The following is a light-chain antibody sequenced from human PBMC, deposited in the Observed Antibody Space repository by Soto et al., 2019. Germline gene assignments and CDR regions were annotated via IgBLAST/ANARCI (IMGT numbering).Light chain of an antibody. V-gene: IGKV1D-12*01. CDR1: QDITYW. CDR3: QQAHSFPLT. J-gene: IGKJ4*01. Sequence: DIQMTQSPSSVSASVGDRVTITCRASQDITYWLAWYQQTPGKVPKVLIYDASSLQGGVPSRFSGSGSGTDFTLTISSLQPEESATYYCQQAHSFPLTFGGWTKVEIK. CDR2: DAS.